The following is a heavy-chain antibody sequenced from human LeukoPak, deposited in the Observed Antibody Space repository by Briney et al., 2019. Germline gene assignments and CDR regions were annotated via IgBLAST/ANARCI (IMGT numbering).Heavy chain of an antibody. D-gene: IGHD2/OR15-2a*01. Sequence: ASVKVSCKASGYTFTSHGITWVRQAPGQGLEWVGWINAYNGNTNYVQNLQGRATMTTDTSTSTAYMELRSLRSDDTAVYYCARGEYNYFDYWGQGTLVTVSS. CDR2: INAYNGNT. J-gene: IGHJ4*02. CDR3: ARGEYNYFDY. V-gene: IGHV1-18*01. CDR1: GYTFTSHG.